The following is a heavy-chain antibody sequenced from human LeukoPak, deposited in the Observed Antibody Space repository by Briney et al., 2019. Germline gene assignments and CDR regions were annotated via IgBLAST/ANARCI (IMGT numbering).Heavy chain of an antibody. V-gene: IGHV1-8*01. D-gene: IGHD2-15*01. CDR2: MNPNSGNT. J-gene: IGHJ4*02. CDR1: GYTFTSYD. CDR3: ANVVAGVTCDY. Sequence: EASVKVSCKASGYTFTSYDINWVRQATGQGLEWMGWMNPNSGNTGYAQKFQGRVTMTRNTSISTAYMELSRLTSDDTAVYYCANVVAGVTCDYWGQGTLVTVSS.